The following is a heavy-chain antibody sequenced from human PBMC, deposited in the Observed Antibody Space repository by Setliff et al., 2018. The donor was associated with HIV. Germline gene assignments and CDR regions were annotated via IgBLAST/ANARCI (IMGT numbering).Heavy chain of an antibody. V-gene: IGHV3-23*01. D-gene: IGHD3-22*01. J-gene: IGHJ4*02. CDR1: GFSFSNYG. Sequence: GGSLRLSCAASGFSFSNYGMTWVRQAPGKGLEWVSGIRDSGVSVYYADSVMGRFTISRDNAQNSLYLHMNSLRAEDTAMYYCARDLFPYYHDSRPYYPPAYWGQGTLVTVSS. CDR3: ARDLFPYYHDSRPYYPPAY. CDR2: IRDSGVSV.